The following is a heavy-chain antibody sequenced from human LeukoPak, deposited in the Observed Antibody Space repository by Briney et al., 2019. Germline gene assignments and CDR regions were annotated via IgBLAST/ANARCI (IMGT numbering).Heavy chain of an antibody. V-gene: IGHV5-51*01. Sequence: GESLKISCKGSGYRFITYWIGWVRQMPGKGLEWMGIIYPGDSNTRYSPSFQGQVTISADKSISTAYLQWSSLKASDTAMYYCATSVYYYDSSGYPIFDYWGQGTLVTVSS. CDR1: GYRFITYW. J-gene: IGHJ4*02. CDR2: IYPGDSNT. CDR3: ATSVYYYDSSGYPIFDY. D-gene: IGHD3-22*01.